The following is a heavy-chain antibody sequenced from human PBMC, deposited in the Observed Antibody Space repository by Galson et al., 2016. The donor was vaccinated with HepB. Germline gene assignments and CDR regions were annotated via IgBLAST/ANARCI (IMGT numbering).Heavy chain of an antibody. D-gene: IGHD2-2*01. CDR2: INPSGGST. CDR3: ARAGYCSSTSCPGDYYYGMDV. Sequence: SVKVSCKASGYTFTSYYMHWVRQAPGQGLEWMGIINPSGGSTSYAQKFQGRVPMTRDTSTSTVYMELSSLRSEDTAVYYCARAGYCSSTSCPGDYYYGMDVWGQGTTVTVSS. CDR1: GYTFTSYY. J-gene: IGHJ6*02. V-gene: IGHV1-46*01.